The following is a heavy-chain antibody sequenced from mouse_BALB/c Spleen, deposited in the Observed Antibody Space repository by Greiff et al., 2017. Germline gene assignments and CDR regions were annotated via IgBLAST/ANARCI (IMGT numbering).Heavy chain of an antibody. CDR2: INPSRGYT. V-gene: IGHV1-4*01. CDR1: GYTFTSYT. D-gene: IGHD3-3*01. CDR3: ARDWDMAY. J-gene: IGHJ3*01. Sequence: VQLQESGAELARPGASVKMSCKASGYTFTSYTMHWVKQRPGQGLEWIGYINPSRGYTNYNQKFKDKATLTADKSSSTAYMQLSSLTSEDSAVYYCARDWDMAYWGQGTLVTVSA.